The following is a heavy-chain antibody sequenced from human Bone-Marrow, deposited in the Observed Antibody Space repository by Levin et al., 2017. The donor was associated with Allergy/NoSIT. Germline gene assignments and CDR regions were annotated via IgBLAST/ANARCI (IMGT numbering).Heavy chain of an antibody. CDR3: ARSFCGRQVCYYYYGMDV. J-gene: IGHJ6*02. CDR1: GFTFSSYS. CDR2: ISSSSSYI. V-gene: IGHV3-21*01. D-gene: IGHD2-21*01. Sequence: PGGSLRLSCAASGFTFSSYSMNWVRQAPGKGLEWVSSISSSSSYIYYADSVKGRFTISRDNAKNSLYLQMNSLRAEDTAVYYCARSFCGRQVCYYYYGMDVWGQGTTVTVSS.